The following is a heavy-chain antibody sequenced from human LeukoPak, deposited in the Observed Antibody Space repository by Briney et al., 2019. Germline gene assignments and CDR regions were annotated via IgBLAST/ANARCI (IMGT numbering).Heavy chain of an antibody. CDR3: ARDFDAFDI. CDR2: IISHGGNT. J-gene: IGHJ3*02. CDR1: GFTFSGY. Sequence: GGSLRLSCAASGFTFSGYMHWVRQAPGKGLEYVSAIISHGGNTYYADSVKGRFTISRDNAKNTLYLQMNSLRAEDTAVYYCARDFDAFDIWGQGTMVTVSS. V-gene: IGHV3-64*04.